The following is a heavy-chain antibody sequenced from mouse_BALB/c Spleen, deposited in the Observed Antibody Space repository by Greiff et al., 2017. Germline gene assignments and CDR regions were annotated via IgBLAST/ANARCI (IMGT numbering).Heavy chain of an antibody. CDR2: ISSGGGST. CDR3: ARRDGYYVGWYFDV. V-gene: IGHV5-12-1*01. J-gene: IGHJ1*01. D-gene: IGHD2-3*01. CDR1: GFAFSSYD. Sequence: EVQGVESGGGLVKPGGSLKLSCAASGFAFSSYDMSWVRQTPEKRLEWVAYISSGGGSTYYPDTVKGRFTISRDNAKNTLYLQMSSLKSEDTAMYYCARRDGYYVGWYFDVWGAGTTVTVSS.